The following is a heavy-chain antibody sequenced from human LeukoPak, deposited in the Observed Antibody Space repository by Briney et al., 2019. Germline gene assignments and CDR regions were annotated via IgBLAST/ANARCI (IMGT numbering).Heavy chain of an antibody. J-gene: IGHJ6*03. Sequence: GASVKVSCKASGYTFTGYYMHWVRQAPGQGLEWMGRINPNSGGTNYAQKFQGRVTMTRNTSISTAYMELSSLRSEDTAVYYCARPYGDYGLFRGYYYYYMDVWGKGTTVTVSS. CDR1: GYTFTGYY. V-gene: IGHV1-2*06. D-gene: IGHD4-17*01. CDR2: INPNSGGT. CDR3: ARPYGDYGLFRGYYYYYMDV.